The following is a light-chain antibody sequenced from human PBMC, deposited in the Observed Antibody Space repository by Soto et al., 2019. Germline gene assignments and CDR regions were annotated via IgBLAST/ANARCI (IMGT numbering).Light chain of an antibody. J-gene: IGKJ5*01. CDR3: QQYENLPT. Sequence: DIQMTQSPSTLSASLGDRVTITCRASQSISTYLNWYQQKAGLAPKLLIYAASSFQSGVPSRFSGSGSGTDFTFTISRLQPEDIATYYCQQYENLPTFGQGTRLEIK. CDR1: QSISTY. V-gene: IGKV1-33*01. CDR2: AAS.